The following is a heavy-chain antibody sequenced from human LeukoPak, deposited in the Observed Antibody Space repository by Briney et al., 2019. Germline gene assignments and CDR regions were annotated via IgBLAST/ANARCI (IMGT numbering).Heavy chain of an antibody. J-gene: IGHJ5*02. CDR3: ARDVGFNNGWPA. D-gene: IGHD6-19*01. CDR2: ISVGGSDE. CDR1: GFSFKTYE. Sequence: GGSLRLSCVASGFSFKTYEMNWVRQAPGKGLEWISYISVGGSDEDYADSVKGRFFISRDNAKNSAFLQMNSLRVEDTAVYYCARDVGFNNGWPAWGQGTLVTVSS. V-gene: IGHV3-48*03.